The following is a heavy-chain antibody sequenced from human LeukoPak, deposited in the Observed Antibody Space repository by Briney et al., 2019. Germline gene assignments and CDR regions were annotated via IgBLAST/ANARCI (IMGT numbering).Heavy chain of an antibody. V-gene: IGHV1-8*01. CDR1: GYTFTSYD. Sequence: ASVKVSCKASGYTFTSYDINWVRQATGQGLEWMGWMNPNSGNTGYAQKFQGRVTMTRNTSISTAYMELSSLRSEDMAVYYCARGNLDDFWSGYSPGDYYYFDYWGQGTLVTVSS. CDR2: MNPNSGNT. J-gene: IGHJ4*02. CDR3: ARGNLDDFWSGYSPGDYYYFDY. D-gene: IGHD3-3*01.